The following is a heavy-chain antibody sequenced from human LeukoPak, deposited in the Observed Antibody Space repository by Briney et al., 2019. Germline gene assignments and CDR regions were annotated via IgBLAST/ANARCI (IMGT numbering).Heavy chain of an antibody. J-gene: IGHJ5*02. CDR3: ARAPDIVVVPAAMFWFDP. D-gene: IGHD2-2*01. CDR2: IYYSGST. CDR1: GGSISSGDYY. V-gene: IGHV4-30-4*08. Sequence: SQTLSLTCTVSGGSISSGDYYWSWIRQPPGKGLEWIGYIYYSGSTYYNPSLKSRVTISVDTSKNQFSLKLSSVTAADTAVYYCARAPDIVVVPAAMFWFDPWGQGTLVTVSS.